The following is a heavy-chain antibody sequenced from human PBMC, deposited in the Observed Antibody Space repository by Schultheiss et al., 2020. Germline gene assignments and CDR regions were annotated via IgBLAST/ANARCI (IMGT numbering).Heavy chain of an antibody. V-gene: IGHV3-23*01. J-gene: IGHJ4*02. CDR1: GFTFSSYS. D-gene: IGHD3-22*01. CDR3: VGSSGYYSPFDY. Sequence: GGSLRLSCAASGFTFSSYSMNWVRQAPGKGLEWVSGISASGGSTYYADSVKGRFTISRDNSKNTLYLQMNSLRAEDTAVYYCVGSSGYYSPFDYWGQGTLVTVSS. CDR2: ISASGGST.